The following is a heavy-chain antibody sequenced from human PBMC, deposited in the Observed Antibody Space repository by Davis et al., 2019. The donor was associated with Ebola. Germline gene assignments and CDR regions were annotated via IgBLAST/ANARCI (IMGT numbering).Heavy chain of an antibody. CDR3: ARHYDYIWGSYHPLDY. D-gene: IGHD3-16*02. CDR2: IYPGDSDT. CDR1: GDSFTSYW. V-gene: IGHV5-51*01. Sequence: KISCNGSGDSFTSYWIGWVRQMPGKGLEWMGIIYPGDSDTRYSPSFQGQVTISADKSISTAYLQWSSLKASDTAMYYCARHYDYIWGSYHPLDYWGQGTLVTVSS. J-gene: IGHJ4*02.